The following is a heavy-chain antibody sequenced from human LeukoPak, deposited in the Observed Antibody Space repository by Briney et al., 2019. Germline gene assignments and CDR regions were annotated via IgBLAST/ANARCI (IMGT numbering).Heavy chain of an antibody. CDR2: MNPNSGNT. V-gene: IGHV1-8*03. CDR3: ARAFIGAAGTVHYYYYMDV. J-gene: IGHJ6*03. D-gene: IGHD6-13*01. CDR1: GYTFTSYD. Sequence: ASVKVSCKASGYTFTSYDINWVRQATGQGLEWMGWMNPNSGNTGYAQKFQGRVTITRNTSISTAYMELSSLRSEDTAVYYCARAFIGAAGTVHYYYYMDVWGKGTTVTVSS.